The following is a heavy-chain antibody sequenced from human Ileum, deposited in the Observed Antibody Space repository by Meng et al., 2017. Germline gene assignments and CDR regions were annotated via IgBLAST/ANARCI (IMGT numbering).Heavy chain of an antibody. V-gene: IGHV4-61*01. Sequence: QLQLQESGPVLVRPPETLSLLCTVSGASVTTSHYHWGWIRQPPGKGLEWIGYASTNYNPSLKSRLTISLDTSKNQVSLKLTSVTAADTAVYYCARDHWGSLDYWGQGILVTVSS. D-gene: IGHD7-27*01. J-gene: IGHJ4*02. CDR2: AST. CDR1: GASVTTSHYH. CDR3: ARDHWGSLDY.